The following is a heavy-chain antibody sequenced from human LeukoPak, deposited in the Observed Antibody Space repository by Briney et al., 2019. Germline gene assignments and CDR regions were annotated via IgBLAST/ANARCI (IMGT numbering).Heavy chain of an antibody. Sequence: QPGRSLRLSCAASGFTFSSYAMHWVRQAPGKGLEWVAVISYDGSNKYYADSVKGRFTISRDNSKNTLYLQMNSLRAEDTAVYYCARDDRVYDSSSWHAWAYYYGMDVWGQGTTVTVSS. V-gene: IGHV3-30-3*01. J-gene: IGHJ6*02. CDR2: ISYDGSNK. D-gene: IGHD6-13*01. CDR1: GFTFSSYA. CDR3: ARDDRVYDSSSWHAWAYYYGMDV.